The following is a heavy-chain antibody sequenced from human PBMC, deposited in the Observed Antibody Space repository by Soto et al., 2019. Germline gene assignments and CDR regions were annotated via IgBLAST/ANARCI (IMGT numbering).Heavy chain of an antibody. D-gene: IGHD5-18*01. CDR2: IVVGSGNT. CDR1: GSTFTNSA. J-gene: IGHJ4*02. CDR3: AAVKDTAMDY. Sequence: LVMVSCMASGSTFTNSAIRWVRQARGQRVEWIGWIVVGSGNTNYAQKIQESVTIATDMSTSTANMELRSPRSEATAVYYCAAVKDTAMDYWGQGNLVNVSS. V-gene: IGHV1-58*02.